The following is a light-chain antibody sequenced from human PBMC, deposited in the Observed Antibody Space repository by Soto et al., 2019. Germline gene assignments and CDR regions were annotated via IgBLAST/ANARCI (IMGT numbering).Light chain of an antibody. CDR2: LNSDGSH. CDR1: SGHSIYV. CDR3: QTWDTGIRV. V-gene: IGLV4-69*01. J-gene: IGLJ2*01. Sequence: QSVLTQSPSASASLGASVKLTCTLSSGHSIYVIAWHQQQPEKGPRFLMKLNSDGSHSKGDGIPDRFSGSSSGAERYLTISSLQSEDEADYYCQTWDTGIRVFGGGTKLTAL.